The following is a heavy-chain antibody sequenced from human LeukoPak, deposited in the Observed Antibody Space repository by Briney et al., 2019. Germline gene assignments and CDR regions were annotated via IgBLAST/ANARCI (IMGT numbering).Heavy chain of an antibody. CDR2: IYSGGST. CDR1: GFTVSSNY. D-gene: IGHD1-26*01. V-gene: IGHV3-66*01. CDR3: ARAPREGFSGSYHDY. Sequence: GGSLRLSCAASGFTVSSNYMSWVRQAPGKGLEWVSVIYSGGSTYYADSVKGRFTISRDNSKNTLFLQMASLRGEDTALYYCARAPREGFSGSYHDYWGQGTLVTVSS. J-gene: IGHJ4*02.